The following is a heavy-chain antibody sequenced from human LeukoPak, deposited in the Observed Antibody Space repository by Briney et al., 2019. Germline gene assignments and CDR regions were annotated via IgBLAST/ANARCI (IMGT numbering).Heavy chain of an antibody. CDR1: GYKFTDDY. CDR3: APTAEAYTSWWKV. CDR2: INPDSGFT. D-gene: IGHD3-16*01. Sequence: ASVKVSCKASGYKFTDDYMHWVRQAPGQGLEFMGWINPDSGFTNYAQKFKGRVTMTRDTSISTAYLEVRSLTSDDTAVYYCAPTAEAYTSWWKVWGQGTLVTVTS. J-gene: IGHJ4*02. V-gene: IGHV1-2*02.